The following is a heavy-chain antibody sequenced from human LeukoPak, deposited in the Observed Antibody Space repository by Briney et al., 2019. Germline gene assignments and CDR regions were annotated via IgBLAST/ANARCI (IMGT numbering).Heavy chain of an antibody. J-gene: IGHJ4*02. Sequence: SETLSLTCTVSGGSISSYYWSWIRQPAGKGLEWIGRIYTSGSTNYNPSLKSRVTISVDTSKNQFSLKLSSVTAADTALYYCSRQGTLAIDYWGQGTLVTVSS. CDR2: IYTSGST. CDR3: SRQGTLAIDY. D-gene: IGHD1-1*01. V-gene: IGHV4-4*07. CDR1: GGSISSYY.